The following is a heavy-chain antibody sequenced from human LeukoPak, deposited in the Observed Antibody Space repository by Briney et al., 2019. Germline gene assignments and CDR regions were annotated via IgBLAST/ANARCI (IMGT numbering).Heavy chain of an antibody. Sequence: SETLSLTCTVSGGSISRSNHYWGWIRQPPGKGPEWIGSVFHTGRTYYNVSLNSRLTISVDTSKNQFSLKLSSVTAADTAVYYCARHESSGYYVSPFDYWGQGTLVTVSS. CDR2: VFHTGRT. D-gene: IGHD3-22*01. J-gene: IGHJ4*02. V-gene: IGHV4-39*01. CDR1: GGSISRSNHY. CDR3: ARHESSGYYVSPFDY.